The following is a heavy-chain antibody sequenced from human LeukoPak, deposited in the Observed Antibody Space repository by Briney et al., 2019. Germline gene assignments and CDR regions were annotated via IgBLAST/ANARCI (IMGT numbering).Heavy chain of an antibody. CDR1: GFTFSSYA. CDR3: AKDPTLVAGPLPRLDP. CDR2: INGSGGST. V-gene: IGHV3-23*01. D-gene: IGHD6-19*01. Sequence: GGSLTLSCAASGFTFSSYAMSWVRQAPGKGLEWVSAINGSGGSTYYADTVKGRFTISRDNSKNTLYLQMNSLRAEDTGVYYCAKDPTLVAGPLPRLDPGGQGTGVSVST. J-gene: IGHJ5*02.